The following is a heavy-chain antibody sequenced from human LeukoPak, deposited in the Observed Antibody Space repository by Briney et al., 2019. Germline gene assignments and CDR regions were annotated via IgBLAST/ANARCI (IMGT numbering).Heavy chain of an antibody. CDR3: AKDSGALYYYGSGSSDY. V-gene: IGHV3-23*01. Sequence: GGSLRLSCAASGFTFSSYAMSWVRQAPGKGLEWVSAISGSGGSTYYADSVKGRFTISRDNSKNTLYLQMNSLRAEDTAVYYCAKDSGALYYYGSGSSDYWGQGTLVTVSP. CDR1: GFTFSSYA. J-gene: IGHJ4*02. CDR2: ISGSGGST. D-gene: IGHD3-10*01.